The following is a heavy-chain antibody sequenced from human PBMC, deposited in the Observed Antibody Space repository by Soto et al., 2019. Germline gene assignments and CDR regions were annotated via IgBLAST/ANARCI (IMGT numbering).Heavy chain of an antibody. V-gene: IGHV1-46*01. Sequence: ASVKVSCKASGYTFTSYYMHWVRQAPGQGPEWMGIINPSGGSTSYAQKFQGRVTMTRDTSTSTVYMELSSLRSEDTAVYYCARDRGMIVVDYYFDYWGQGTLVTVSS. D-gene: IGHD3-22*01. J-gene: IGHJ4*02. CDR1: GYTFTSYY. CDR2: INPSGGST. CDR3: ARDRGMIVVDYYFDY.